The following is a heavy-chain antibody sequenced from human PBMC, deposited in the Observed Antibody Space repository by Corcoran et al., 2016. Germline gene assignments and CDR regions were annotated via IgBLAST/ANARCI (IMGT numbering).Heavy chain of an antibody. V-gene: IGHV1-58*01. CDR3: AAAKVGSTGAFDI. CDR1: GFTFTSSA. Sequence: QMQLVQSGPEVKKPGTSVKVSCKASGFTFTSSAVQWVRQARGQRLEWIGWIVVGSGHTNYAQKFQERVTITRDMSTSTAYLELSSLRSEDTAVYYGAAAKVGSTGAFDIWGQGTMVTVSS. J-gene: IGHJ3*02. D-gene: IGHD1-26*01. CDR2: IVVGSGHT.